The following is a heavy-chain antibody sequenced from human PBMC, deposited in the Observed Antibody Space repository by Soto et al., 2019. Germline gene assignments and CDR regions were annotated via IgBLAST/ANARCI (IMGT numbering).Heavy chain of an antibody. V-gene: IGHV1-69*12. D-gene: IGHD2-21*01. CDR3: ARGNPTWLQLCYFDL. J-gene: IGHJ2*01. CDR2: IIPIFGTA. CDR1: GGTFSSYA. Sequence: QVQLVQSGAEVKKPGSSVTVSCKASGGTFSSYAISWVRQAPGQGLEWMGGIIPIFGTANYAQKFQGRVTITADESTSTAYMELSSLRSEDTAVYYCARGNPTWLQLCYFDLWGRGTPVTVSS.